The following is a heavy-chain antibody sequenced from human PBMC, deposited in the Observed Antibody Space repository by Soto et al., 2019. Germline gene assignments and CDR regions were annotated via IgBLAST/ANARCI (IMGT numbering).Heavy chain of an antibody. CDR1: GFTFSSYA. Sequence: PGGSLRLSCAASGFTFSSYAMSWVRQAPGKGLEWVSAISGSGGSTYYADSVKGRFTISRDNAKNSLFLQMNSLRAEDTAVYYCSRVLGPHCSTTGCYGADYWGQGTLVT. CDR2: ISGSGGST. D-gene: IGHD2-2*01. CDR3: SRVLGPHCSTTGCYGADY. J-gene: IGHJ4*02. V-gene: IGHV3-23*01.